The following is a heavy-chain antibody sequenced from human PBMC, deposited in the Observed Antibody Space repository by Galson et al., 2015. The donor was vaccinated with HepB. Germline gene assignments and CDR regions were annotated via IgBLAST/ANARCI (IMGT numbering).Heavy chain of an antibody. D-gene: IGHD3-16*02. V-gene: IGHV3-30*04. Sequence: SLRLSCAASGFTFSGYPMHWVRQAPGKGLEWVALISYDGSNEYYGDSVKGRFTVSRDNSKNTLFLLMNSLRVEDTAIYYCARSTGYTVAWYAHDYWGQGTLVTVSS. J-gene: IGHJ4*02. CDR1: GFTFSGYP. CDR2: ISYDGSNE. CDR3: ARSTGYTVAWYAHDY.